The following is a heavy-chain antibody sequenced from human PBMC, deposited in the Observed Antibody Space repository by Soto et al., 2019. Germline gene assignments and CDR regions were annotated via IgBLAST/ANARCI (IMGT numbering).Heavy chain of an antibody. CDR2: VFHSGRT. CDR1: GGSITNSYYF. J-gene: IGHJ4*02. V-gene: IGHV4-39*07. CDR3: ARSDGRY. Sequence: SETLSLTCTVSGGSITNSYYFWGWVRQNPGKGLEWIGNVFHSGRTYYNPSLKSRVSILVDTSKNQFSLKLSSVTAADTAVYYCARSDGRYWGQGTLVTVS.